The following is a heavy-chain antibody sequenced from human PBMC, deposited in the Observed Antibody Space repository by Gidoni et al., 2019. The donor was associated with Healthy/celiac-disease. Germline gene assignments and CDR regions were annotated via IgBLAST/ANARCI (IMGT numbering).Heavy chain of an antibody. D-gene: IGHD2-15*01. CDR1: GFTFDDYA. CDR3: AKMGYCSGGSCYEIDY. V-gene: IGHV3-9*01. J-gene: IGHJ4*02. Sequence: EVQLVESGGGLVQPGRSLRLSCAASGFTFDDYAMHWVRQAPGKGLEWVSGISWNSGSIGYADSVKGRFTISRDNAKNSLYLQMNSLRAEDTALYYCAKMGYCSGGSCYEIDYWGQGTLVTVSS. CDR2: ISWNSGSI.